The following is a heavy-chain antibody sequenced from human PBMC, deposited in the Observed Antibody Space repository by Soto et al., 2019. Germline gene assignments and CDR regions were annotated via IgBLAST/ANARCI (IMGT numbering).Heavy chain of an antibody. V-gene: IGHV1-69*02. Sequence: QVQLVQSGAEVKRPGSSVKVSCKASGDTFNFYSINWVRQAPGLGLEWMGRVNPIVSMSNYAQKFQGRVTMTTDTSTRPASQELTWVGNQHTPIYYCSRRYGSGYRAFDYWRQGALVTVSS. CDR2: VNPIVSMS. CDR3: SRRYGSGYRAFDY. J-gene: IGHJ4*02. CDR1: GDTFNFYS. D-gene: IGHD3-10*01.